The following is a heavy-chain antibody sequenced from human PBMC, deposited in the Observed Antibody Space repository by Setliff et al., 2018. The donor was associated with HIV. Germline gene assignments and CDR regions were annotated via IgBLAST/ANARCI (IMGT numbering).Heavy chain of an antibody. Sequence: GGSLRLSCAASGFTFSRYWMNWVRQAPGKGLEWVANIKQDGSEKYYVDSVKGRFTISRDNAKNSLYLQMNSPRVEDTAVYYCASIVYSSGWYSRPMGYFDYWGQGTLVTVSS. CDR1: GFTFSRYW. V-gene: IGHV3-7*01. J-gene: IGHJ4*02. CDR3: ASIVYSSGWYSRPMGYFDY. D-gene: IGHD6-19*01. CDR2: IKQDGSEK.